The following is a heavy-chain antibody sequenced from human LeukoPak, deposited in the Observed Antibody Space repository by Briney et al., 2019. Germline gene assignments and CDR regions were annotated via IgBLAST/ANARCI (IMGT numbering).Heavy chain of an antibody. CDR3: ARDYYDSAGYRQGY. CDR1: GFTFSSYW. V-gene: IGHV3-74*01. CDR2: INSDGSST. D-gene: IGHD3-22*01. Sequence: PGGSLRLSCAASGFTFSSYWMHWVRQAPGKGLVWVSRINSDGSSTNYADSVKGRFTISRDNAKNTLYLQMNSLRAEDTAVYYCARDYYDSAGYRQGYWGQGTLVTVSS. J-gene: IGHJ4*02.